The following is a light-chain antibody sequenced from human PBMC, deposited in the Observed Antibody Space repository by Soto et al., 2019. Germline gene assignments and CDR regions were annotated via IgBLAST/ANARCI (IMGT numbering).Light chain of an antibody. J-gene: IGKJ5*01. CDR1: QSVSSY. CDR3: QQYSNWPIT. CDR2: DAS. Sequence: EIVVTQSPVTLSLSPGERATLSCRASQSVSSYLAWYQQKPGQAPRLLIYDASNRATGIPDRFSGSGSGTDFTLTFSSLEPEDFAVYYCQQYSNWPITFGQGTRLEIK. V-gene: IGKV3-11*01.